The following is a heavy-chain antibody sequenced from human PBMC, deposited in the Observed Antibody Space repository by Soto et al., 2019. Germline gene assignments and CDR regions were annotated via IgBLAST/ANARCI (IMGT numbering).Heavy chain of an antibody. D-gene: IGHD3-22*01. CDR3: AKDKYYDNRYFDY. J-gene: IGHJ4*02. CDR2: ISYDGRNK. V-gene: IGHV3-30*18. Sequence: PGGSLRLSCAASGFTFSSYGMHWVRQAPGKGLEWVAVISYDGRNKYYADSVKGRFTISRDNSKNTLYLQMNSLRAEDTAVYYCAKDKYYDNRYFDYWGQGTLVTVSS. CDR1: GFTFSSYG.